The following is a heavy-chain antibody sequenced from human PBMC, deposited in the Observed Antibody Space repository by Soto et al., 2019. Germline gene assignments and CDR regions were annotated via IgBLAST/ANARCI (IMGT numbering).Heavy chain of an antibody. CDR3: ARGFYDYIWGSYRNLGFDY. CDR2: IYHSGST. D-gene: IGHD3-16*02. Sequence: QVQLQESGPGLVKPSGTLSLTCAVSSGSISSSNWWSWVRQPPGKGLEWIGEIYHSGSTNYNPSLKSRATISVDKSKNQFSLKLSSVTAADTAVYYCARGFYDYIWGSYRNLGFDYWGQGTLVTVSS. J-gene: IGHJ4*02. V-gene: IGHV4-4*02. CDR1: SGSISSSNW.